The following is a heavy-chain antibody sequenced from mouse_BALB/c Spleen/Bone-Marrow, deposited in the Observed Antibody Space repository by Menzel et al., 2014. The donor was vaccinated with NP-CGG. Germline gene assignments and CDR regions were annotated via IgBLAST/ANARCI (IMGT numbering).Heavy chain of an antibody. CDR2: IDPANGNT. CDR1: GFNIKDAY. J-gene: IGHJ1*01. V-gene: IGHV14-3*02. CDR3: ANYDYGWYFDV. D-gene: IGHD2-4*01. Sequence: VQLKESGAELVKPGASVKLSCTASGFNIKDAYMHWVKQRPEQGLEWIGRIDPANGNTKYDPKFQGKATITADTSSNTAYRQISSLTSEDTAVYYCANYDYGWYFDVWGAGTTVTASS.